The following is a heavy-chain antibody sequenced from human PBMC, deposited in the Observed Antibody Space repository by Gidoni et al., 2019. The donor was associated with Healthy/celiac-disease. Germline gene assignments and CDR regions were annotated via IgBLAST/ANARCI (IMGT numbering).Heavy chain of an antibody. V-gene: IGHV3-33*01. CDR3: ARDGVTGTYYYYGMDV. J-gene: IGHJ6*02. CDR2: IWYDGSNK. Sequence: QVQLVESGGGVVQPGRSWRLCCATSGFTFRHYGMHWVRQAPGKGLGWVAVIWYDGSNKYYADSVKGRFTISRDNSKNTLYLQMNSLRAEDTAVYYCARDGVTGTYYYYGMDVWGQGTTVTVSS. D-gene: IGHD3-10*01. CDR1: GFTFRHYG.